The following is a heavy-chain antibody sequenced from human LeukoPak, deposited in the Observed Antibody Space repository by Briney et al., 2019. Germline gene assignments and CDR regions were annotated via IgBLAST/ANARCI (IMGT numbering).Heavy chain of an antibody. V-gene: IGHV4-34*11. J-gene: IGHJ4*02. CDR3: ARETMLAGFASGLGFNY. CDR1: GGSFSGYY. Sequence: PSEILSLTCAVYGGSFSGYYWSWIRQPPGKGLEWIGNIHGSGNTNCNPSLKSRVSMSLDTSKNQVSLNLTSVTAADTATYFCARETMLAGFASGLGFNYWGQGILVIVSS. CDR2: IHGSGNT. D-gene: IGHD6-19*01.